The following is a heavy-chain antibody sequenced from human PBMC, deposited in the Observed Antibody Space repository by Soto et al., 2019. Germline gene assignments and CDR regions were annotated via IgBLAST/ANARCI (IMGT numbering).Heavy chain of an antibody. J-gene: IGHJ3*02. V-gene: IGHV1-18*04. D-gene: IGHD2-15*01. CDR1: GYTFTSYG. Sequence: AASVKVSCKASGYTFTSYGISWVRQAPGQGLEWMGWISAYNGNTNYAQKLQGRVTMTTDTSTSTAYMELRSLRSDDTAVYCCARANVVAATYDAFDIWGQGTMLTVSS. CDR3: ARANVVAATYDAFDI. CDR2: ISAYNGNT.